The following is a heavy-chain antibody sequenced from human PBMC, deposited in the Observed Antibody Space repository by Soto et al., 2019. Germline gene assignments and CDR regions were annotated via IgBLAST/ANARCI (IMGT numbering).Heavy chain of an antibody. CDR3: ARDNYGGMIDS. D-gene: IGHD4-17*01. CDR2: IFFSGNT. J-gene: IGHJ5*01. Sequence: SETLSLTCTVSGGSILNGGHYWTWIRQPPGKGLEWIGKIFFSGNTHYNTALKSRLSFSVDRAKNQFSLNLTSVTAADTAIYYCARDNYGGMIDSWG. CDR1: GGSILNGGHY. V-gene: IGHV4-31*03.